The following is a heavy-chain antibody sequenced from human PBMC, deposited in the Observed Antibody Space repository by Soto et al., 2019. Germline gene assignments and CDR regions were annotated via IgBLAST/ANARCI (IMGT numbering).Heavy chain of an antibody. CDR2: INPSGGST. CDR1: GYTFTSYY. Sequence: ASVNVSCKASGYTFTSYYMHWVRQAPGQGLEWMGIINPSGGSTSYAQKFQGRVTMTRDTSTSTVYMELSSLRSEDTAVYYCARGRNEVRGAQYGMDVWGQGTTVTVSS. CDR3: ARGRNEVRGAQYGMDV. D-gene: IGHD3-10*01. V-gene: IGHV1-46*01. J-gene: IGHJ6*02.